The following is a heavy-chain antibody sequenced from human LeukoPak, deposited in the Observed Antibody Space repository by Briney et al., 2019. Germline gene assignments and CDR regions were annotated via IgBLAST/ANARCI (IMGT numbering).Heavy chain of an antibody. CDR1: GYTFTGYY. CDR3: ARDGGYSGYEFDP. D-gene: IGHD5-12*01. Sequence: ASVKVSCKASGYTFTGYYMHWVRQAPGQGLEWMGWINPNSGGTNYAQKFQGRVTMIRDTSISTAYMELSRLRSDDTAVYYCARDGGYSGYEFDPWGQGTLVTVSS. J-gene: IGHJ5*02. CDR2: INPNSGGT. V-gene: IGHV1-2*02.